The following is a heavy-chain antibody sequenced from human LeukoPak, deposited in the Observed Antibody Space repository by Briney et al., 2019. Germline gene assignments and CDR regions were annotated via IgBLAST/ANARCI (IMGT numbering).Heavy chain of an antibody. CDR2: IYYSGST. CDR3: ARCVVPAAIQFYYYYYMDV. D-gene: IGHD2-2*02. CDR1: GGSISSSSYY. J-gene: IGHJ6*03. V-gene: IGHV4-39*01. Sequence: SETLSLTCTVSGGSISSSSYYWGWIRQPPGKGLEWIGSIYYSGSTYYNPSLKSRVTISVDTSKNQFSLKLSSVTAADTAVYYCARCVVPAAIQFYYYYYMDVWGKGTTVTVSS.